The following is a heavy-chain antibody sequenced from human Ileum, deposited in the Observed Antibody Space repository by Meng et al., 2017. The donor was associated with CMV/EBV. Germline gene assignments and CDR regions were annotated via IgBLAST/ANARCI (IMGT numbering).Heavy chain of an antibody. Sequence: VHRQESGPGLVKPSQTLSLTCTCSGGSISSGDYYWSWIRQPPGKGLEWIGYIYYSGSTYYNPSLKSRVTISADTSKNQFSLKLNSVTAADTAVYYCASGSPQLGYVWGQGTLVTVSS. CDR3: ASGSPQLGYV. CDR2: IYYSGST. CDR1: GGSISSGDYY. D-gene: IGHD1-1*01. V-gene: IGHV4-30-4*01. J-gene: IGHJ4*02.